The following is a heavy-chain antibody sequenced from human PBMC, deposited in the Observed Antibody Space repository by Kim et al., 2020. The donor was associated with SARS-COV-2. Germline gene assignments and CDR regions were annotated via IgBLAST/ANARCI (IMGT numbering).Heavy chain of an antibody. CDR2: ITKNVASI. Sequence: GGSLRLSCATSGFTFSAYDMHWVRLPPGKGLEWVSLITKNVASIYYADSVKGRFTISRDNAKNSLYLQMNSLRDEYTAVYYCVRDRWGVASDIWGQGTMVTVSS. V-gene: IGHV3-48*02. CDR1: GFTFSAYD. CDR3: VRDRWGVASDI. D-gene: IGHD3-16*01. J-gene: IGHJ3*02.